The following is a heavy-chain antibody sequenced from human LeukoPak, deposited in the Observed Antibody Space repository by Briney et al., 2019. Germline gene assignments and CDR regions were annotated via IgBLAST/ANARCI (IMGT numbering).Heavy chain of an antibody. J-gene: IGHJ6*04. CDR1: GFTFSSYE. CDR2: IRSSGSTI. V-gene: IGHV3-48*03. CDR3: ARDSNGMDV. Sequence: GGSLRLSCAASGFTFSSYEMNWVRQAPGKGLEWVSYIRSSGSTIYYADSVKGRFTISRDNAKNSLYLQMNSLRAEDTAVYYCARDSNGMDVWGKGTTVTVSS.